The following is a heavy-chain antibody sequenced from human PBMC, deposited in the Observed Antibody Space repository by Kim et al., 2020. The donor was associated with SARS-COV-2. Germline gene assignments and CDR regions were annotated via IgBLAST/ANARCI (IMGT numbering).Heavy chain of an antibody. CDR1: GGSFSGYY. CDR2: INHSGST. J-gene: IGHJ4*02. D-gene: IGHD3-16*01. Sequence: SETLSLTCAVYGGSFSGYYWSWIRQPPGKGLEWIGEINHSGSTNYNPSLKSRVTISVDTSKNQFSLKLSSVTAADTAVYYCARIRVGLGGYYFDYWGQGTLVTVSS. CDR3: ARIRVGLGGYYFDY. V-gene: IGHV4-34*01.